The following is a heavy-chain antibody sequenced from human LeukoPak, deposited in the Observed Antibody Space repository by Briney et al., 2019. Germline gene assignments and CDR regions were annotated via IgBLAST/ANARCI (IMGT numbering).Heavy chain of an antibody. J-gene: IGHJ3*02. CDR3: AREWLSHRSLRRPCRDAFDI. CDR2: INPDGSRG. CDR1: GFSFSNSW. V-gene: IGHV3-7*01. Sequence: GGSLRLSCAASGFSFSNSWMNWVRQAPGQVLEWVADINPDGSRGWYVDSVRGRFTISRDNAKNSVYLQMDSVRAEDTAVYYCAREWLSHRSLRRPCRDAFDIWGQGTMVTVSS. D-gene: IGHD3-22*01.